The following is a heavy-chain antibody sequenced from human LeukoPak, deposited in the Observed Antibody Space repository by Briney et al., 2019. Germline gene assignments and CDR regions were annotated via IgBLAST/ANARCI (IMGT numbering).Heavy chain of an antibody. D-gene: IGHD1-26*01. CDR3: ARDGKSGSEDGFDI. J-gene: IGHJ3*02. Sequence: GGSLRLSCAASGFPFNSFTMHWVRQAPGKGLEWVALITYDGSASYYSDSVKGRFSVSRDNSKSTLDLQMNSLRADDTAVYYCARDGKSGSEDGFDIWGQGTVVTVSS. V-gene: IGHV3-30*04. CDR2: ITYDGSAS. CDR1: GFPFNSFT.